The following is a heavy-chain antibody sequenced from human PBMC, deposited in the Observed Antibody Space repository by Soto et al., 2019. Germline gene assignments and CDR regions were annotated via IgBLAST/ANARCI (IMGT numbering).Heavy chain of an antibody. CDR1: GGTFSSYA. Sequence: SVKVSCKASGGTFSSYAISWVRQAPGQGLEWMGGIIPIFGTANYAQKFQGRVTITADESTSTAYMELSSLRSEDTAVYYCARDEGGFGTGPFDYWGQGTLVTVYS. D-gene: IGHD2-8*02. CDR2: IIPIFGTA. V-gene: IGHV1-69*13. J-gene: IGHJ4*02. CDR3: ARDEGGFGTGPFDY.